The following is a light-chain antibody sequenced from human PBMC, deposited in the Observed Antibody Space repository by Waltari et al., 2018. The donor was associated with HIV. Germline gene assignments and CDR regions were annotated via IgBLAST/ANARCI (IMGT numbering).Light chain of an antibody. CDR2: LGS. V-gene: IGKV2-28*01. CDR1: QRLLHGNGDNY. CDR3: MQALQAPPA. J-gene: IGKJ2*01. Sequence: DIVMLRSPLPPPVILAAPASISFSSSQRLLHGNGDNYLDWYRQKPGQSAKLLIYLGSFRTSGAPDRFRGRGAGTEYTLKITRDEADDIGVYDCMQALQAPPAFGQGTKLEIK.